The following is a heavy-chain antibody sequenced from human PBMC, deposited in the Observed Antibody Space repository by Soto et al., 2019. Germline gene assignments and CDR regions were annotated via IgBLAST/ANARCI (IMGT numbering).Heavy chain of an antibody. CDR3: ARDRGAAAGLLYYYYYYMDV. CDR2: INPSGGST. D-gene: IGHD6-13*01. J-gene: IGHJ6*03. CDR1: GYTFTSYY. V-gene: IGHV1-46*03. Sequence: ASVKVSCKASGYTFTSYYMHWVRQAPGQGLEWMGIINPSGGSTSYAQKFQGRATMTRDTSTSTVYMELSSLRSEDTAVYYCARDRGAAAGLLYYYYYYMDVWGKGTTVTVSS.